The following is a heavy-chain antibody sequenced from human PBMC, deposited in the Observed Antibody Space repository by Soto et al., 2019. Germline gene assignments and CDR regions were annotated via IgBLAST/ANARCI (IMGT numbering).Heavy chain of an antibody. V-gene: IGHV1-69*13. J-gene: IGHJ4*02. CDR2: IIPIFGTA. Sequence: SVKVSCKASGGTFSSYAISWVRQAPGQGLEWMGGIIPIFGTANYAQKFQGRVTITADESTSTAYMELSSLRSEDTAVYYCARLSIGDTKYCSGGSCFGTGVDYWGQGTLVTVSS. CDR1: GGTFSSYA. CDR3: ARLSIGDTKYCSGGSCFGTGVDY. D-gene: IGHD2-15*01.